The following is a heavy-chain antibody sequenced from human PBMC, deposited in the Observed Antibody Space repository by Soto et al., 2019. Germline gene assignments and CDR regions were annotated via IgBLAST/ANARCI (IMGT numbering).Heavy chain of an antibody. V-gene: IGHV3-11*01. CDR3: GTARGRGYPPGTDY. Sequence: QVHLAESGGGLVKPGGSLRLSCAASGFTLNDRYMTWIRQAPGKRQEWLSYISSRGDTIYYADSVSGRVTVSRDNAKNSLYLQMDSLRADAMAVYDCGTARGRGYPPGTDYGGQGTLVTVAS. CDR1: GFTLNDRY. J-gene: IGHJ4*02. D-gene: IGHD3-10*01. CDR2: ISSRGDTI.